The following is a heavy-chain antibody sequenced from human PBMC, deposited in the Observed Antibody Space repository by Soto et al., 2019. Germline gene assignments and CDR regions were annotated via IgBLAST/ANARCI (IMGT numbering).Heavy chain of an antibody. V-gene: IGHV4-39*01. J-gene: IGHJ6*02. Sequence: PSETLSLTCTVSGGSISSSSYYWGWIRQPPGKGLEWIGSIYYSGSTYYNPSLKSRVTISVDTSKNQFSLKLSSVTAADTAVYYCARHPADTIFGVVTSWHYYYYGMDVSAQGTTGTVS. CDR3: ARHPADTIFGVVTSWHYYYYGMDV. CDR1: GGSISSSSYY. CDR2: IYYSGST. D-gene: IGHD3-3*01.